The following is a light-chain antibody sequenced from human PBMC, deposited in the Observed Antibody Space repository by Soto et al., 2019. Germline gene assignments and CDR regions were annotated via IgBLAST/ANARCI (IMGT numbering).Light chain of an antibody. J-gene: IGLJ1*01. CDR1: SSDVGGFNY. CDR3: CSYAGSYSYV. Sequence: QSVLTQPRSVSGSPGQSVTISCTGTSSDVGGFNYVSWYHQHPGTAPKLMIYDVSKRPSGVPDRFSGSKSGNTASLTISGLQAEDEADYYCCSYAGSYSYVFGTGTKSPS. V-gene: IGLV2-11*01. CDR2: DVS.